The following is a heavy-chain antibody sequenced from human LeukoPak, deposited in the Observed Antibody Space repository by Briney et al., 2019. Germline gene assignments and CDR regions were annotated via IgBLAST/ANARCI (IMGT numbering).Heavy chain of an antibody. D-gene: IGHD3-22*01. J-gene: IGHJ5*02. CDR2: IIPIFGTA. CDR3: ARMIVQREFDP. CDR1: GGTFSSYA. Sequence: SVKVSCKASGGTFSSYAISWVRQAPGQGLEWMGGIIPIFGTANYAQKFQGGVTITTDASTSTAYMELSSLRSEDTAVYYCARMIVQREFDPWGQGTLVTVSS. V-gene: IGHV1-69*05.